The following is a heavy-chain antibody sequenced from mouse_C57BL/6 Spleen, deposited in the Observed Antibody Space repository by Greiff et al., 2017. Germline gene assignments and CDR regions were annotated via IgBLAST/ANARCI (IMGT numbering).Heavy chain of an antibody. CDR1: GYTFTSYG. CDR3: SREGDYDVHWYFDV. CDR2: IYPRSGNT. J-gene: IGHJ1*03. V-gene: IGHV1-81*01. D-gene: IGHD2-4*01. Sequence: QVQLQQSGAELARPGASVKLSCKASGYTFTSYGISWVKQRTGQGLEWIGEIYPRSGNTYYNEKFKGKATLTADKSSSTAYMELRSLTSADSAVYVCSREGDYDVHWYFDVWGTGTTVTVSS.